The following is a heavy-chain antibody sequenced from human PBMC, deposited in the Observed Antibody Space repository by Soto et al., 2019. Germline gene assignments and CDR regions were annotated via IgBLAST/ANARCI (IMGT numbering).Heavy chain of an antibody. J-gene: IGHJ6*02. D-gene: IGHD3-22*01. Sequence: GGSLRLSCAASGFTFSTYSMNWVRQAPGKGLEWVSSISSSSSYIYYADSVKGRFTISRDNSKNTLYLQMNSLRAEDTAVYYCAKEAVVVVIGDYYYYYGMDFWGRRTTDTGSS. CDR2: ISSSSSYI. CDR1: GFTFSTYS. V-gene: IGHV3-21*01. CDR3: AKEAVVVVIGDYYYYYGMDF.